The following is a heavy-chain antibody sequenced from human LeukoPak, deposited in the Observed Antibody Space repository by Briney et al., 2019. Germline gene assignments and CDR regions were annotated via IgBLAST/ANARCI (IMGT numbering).Heavy chain of an antibody. CDR1: GFTFSSYG. D-gene: IGHD6-13*01. J-gene: IGHJ4*02. CDR2: ISYDGSNK. Sequence: GGSLRLCCAASGFTFSSYGMHWVRQATGKGLEWVAVISYDGSNKYYADSVKGRFTISRDNSKNTLYLQMNSLRAEDTAVYYCAKLIAAADPDYWGQGTLVTVSS. V-gene: IGHV3-30*18. CDR3: AKLIAAADPDY.